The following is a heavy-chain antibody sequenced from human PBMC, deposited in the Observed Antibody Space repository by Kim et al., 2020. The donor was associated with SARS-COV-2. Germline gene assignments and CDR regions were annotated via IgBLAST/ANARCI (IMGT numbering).Heavy chain of an antibody. CDR1: GYTFTSYA. J-gene: IGHJ6*02. D-gene: IGHD6-13*01. Sequence: ASVKVSCKASGYTFTSYAMNWVRQAPGQGLEWMGWINTNTGNPTYAQGFTGRFVFSLDTSVSTAYLQISSLKAEDTAVYYCARDLMVVGIAAAGRRKYGMDVWGQGTTVTVSS. V-gene: IGHV7-4-1*02. CDR2: INTNTGNP. CDR3: ARDLMVVGIAAAGRRKYGMDV.